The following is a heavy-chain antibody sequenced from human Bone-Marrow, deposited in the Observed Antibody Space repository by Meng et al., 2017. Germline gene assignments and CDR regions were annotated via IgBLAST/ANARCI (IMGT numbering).Heavy chain of an antibody. J-gene: IGHJ4*02. Sequence: QVQLWRSGVEVKKPGSPVKVSCKASGGTFSSYAISWVRQAPGQGLEWMGGIIPIFGTANYAQKFQGRVTITADESTSTAYMGLSSLRSEDTAVYYCASMTTVTVDYYFDYWGQGTLVTVSS. CDR3: ASMTTVTVDYYFDY. CDR2: IIPIFGTA. D-gene: IGHD4-17*01. CDR1: GGTFSSYA. V-gene: IGHV1-69*01.